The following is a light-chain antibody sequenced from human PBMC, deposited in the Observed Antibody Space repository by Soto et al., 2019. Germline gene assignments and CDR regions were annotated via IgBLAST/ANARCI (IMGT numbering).Light chain of an antibody. J-gene: IGLJ1*01. CDR3: CSNAGSYPFV. V-gene: IGLV2-11*01. CDR2: DVD. CDR1: SSDVGGYNY. Sequence: QSVLTQPLSVSWSPGQSVTISCTGTSSDVGGYNYVSWYQHHTGKAPKLMIYDVDKRPSGVPGRFSGSKSGNTASLTISGLQAEDEADYYCCSNAGSYPFVFGTGTKVTVL.